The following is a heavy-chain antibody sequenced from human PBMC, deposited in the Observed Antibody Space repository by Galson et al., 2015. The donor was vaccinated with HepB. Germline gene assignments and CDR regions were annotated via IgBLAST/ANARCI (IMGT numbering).Heavy chain of an antibody. Sequence: SLRLSCAASGFALNTYSMNWVRQAPGKGLEWVSSISSTSWSIYYADSVKGRFTISRDNAKNSPYLQMNSLRVEDTAVYYCARDYASSWYFNHYYGMDVWGQGTTVTVSS. J-gene: IGHJ6*02. CDR3: ARDYASSWYFNHYYGMDV. D-gene: IGHD6-13*01. CDR1: GFALNTYS. V-gene: IGHV3-21*01. CDR2: ISSTSWSI.